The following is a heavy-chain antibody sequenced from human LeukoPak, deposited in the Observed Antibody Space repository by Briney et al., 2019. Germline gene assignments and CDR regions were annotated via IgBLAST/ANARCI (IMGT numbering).Heavy chain of an antibody. J-gene: IGHJ4*02. CDR3: ARGSRGGYSGFLDY. Sequence: ASVKVSCKASGYTFTSCYMHWVRQAPGQGLEWMGIINPSGGSTSYAQKFQGRVTMTRDMSTSTVYMELRSLRSDDTAVYYCARGSRGGYSGFLDYWGQGTLVTVSS. CDR1: GYTFTSCY. V-gene: IGHV1-46*01. D-gene: IGHD5-12*01. CDR2: INPSGGST.